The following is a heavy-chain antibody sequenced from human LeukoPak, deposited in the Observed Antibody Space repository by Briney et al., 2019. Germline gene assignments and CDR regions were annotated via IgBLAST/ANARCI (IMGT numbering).Heavy chain of an antibody. CDR2: ISSSSSYI. V-gene: IGHV3-21*01. D-gene: IGHD2-15*01. J-gene: IGHJ4*02. CDR3: ASHRTYCSGGSCYSSQLY. Sequence: GGSLRLSCAASGFIFSNYAMSWVRQAPGKGLEWVSSISSSSSYIYYADSVKGRFTISRDNAKNSLYLQMNSLRAEDTAVYYCASHRTYCSGGSCYSSQLYWGQGTLVTVSS. CDR1: GFIFSNYA.